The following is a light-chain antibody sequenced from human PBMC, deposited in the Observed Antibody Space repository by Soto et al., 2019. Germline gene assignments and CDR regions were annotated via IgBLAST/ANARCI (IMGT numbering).Light chain of an antibody. CDR2: WAS. J-gene: IGKJ2*01. Sequence: DIVMTQSPDSLAVSLGERATINCKSSQSVLYSSNNKNYLAWYQQRPGQPPKLLIYWASTRESGVPDRFSGSGSGTDFTLTITSLPAEDVAVYYCPQYESTPPTFGQGTKLEIK. CDR1: QSVLYSSNNKNY. V-gene: IGKV4-1*01. CDR3: PQYESTPPT.